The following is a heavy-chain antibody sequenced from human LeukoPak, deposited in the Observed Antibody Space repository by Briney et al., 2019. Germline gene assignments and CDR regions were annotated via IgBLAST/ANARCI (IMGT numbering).Heavy chain of an antibody. D-gene: IGHD6-19*01. Sequence: PSETLSLTCAVYGGSFSGYYWSWIRQPPGKGLEWIGEINHSGSTNYNPSLKSRVTISVDTSKNQFSLKLSSVTAADTAVYYCASNGAQWLVRYPCVYWGQGTLVTVSS. CDR2: INHSGST. CDR1: GGSFSGYY. V-gene: IGHV4-34*01. J-gene: IGHJ4*02. CDR3: ASNGAQWLVRYPCVY.